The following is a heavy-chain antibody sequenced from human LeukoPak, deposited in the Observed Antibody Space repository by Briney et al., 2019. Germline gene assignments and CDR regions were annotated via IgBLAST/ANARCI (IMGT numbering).Heavy chain of an antibody. D-gene: IGHD5-24*01. CDR2: INHSGST. CDR3: ARGGRWLQAPRNFDY. J-gene: IGHJ4*02. V-gene: IGHV4-34*01. Sequence: PSETLSLTCAVYGGSFNGYYWSWIRQPPGKGLEWIGEINHSGSTNYNPSLKSRVTISVDTSKNQFSLKLSSVTAADTAVYYCARGGRWLQAPRNFDYWGQGTLVTVSS. CDR1: GGSFNGYY.